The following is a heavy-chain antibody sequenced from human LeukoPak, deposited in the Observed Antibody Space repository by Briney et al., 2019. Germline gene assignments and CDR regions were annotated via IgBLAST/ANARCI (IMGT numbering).Heavy chain of an antibody. CDR2: IYHSGST. CDR1: GGSISSSNW. V-gene: IGHV4-4*02. D-gene: IGHD3-9*01. J-gene: IGHJ4*02. CDR3: ARGPYYDILTGYFGRTRMLYYFDY. Sequence: SGTLSLTCAVSGGSISSSNWWSWVRQPPGKGLEWIGEIYHSGSTNYNPSLKSRVTISVDTSKNQFSLKLSSVTAADTAVYYCARGPYYDILTGYFGRTRMLYYFDYWGQGTLVTVSS.